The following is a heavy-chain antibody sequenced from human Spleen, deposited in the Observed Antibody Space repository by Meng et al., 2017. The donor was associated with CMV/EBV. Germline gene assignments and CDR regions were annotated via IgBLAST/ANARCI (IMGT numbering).Heavy chain of an antibody. D-gene: IGHD2-2*01. J-gene: IGHJ3*02. CDR1: GFTFSSYW. Sequence: GGSLRLSCAAPGFTFSSYWMSWVRQAPGKGLEWVANIKEDGSERYCMDSVKGRFTISRDNGKNSVYLQMNSLRVEDTAVYYCARGEYQLLGLGAFDIWGQGTMVTVSS. CDR3: ARGEYQLLGLGAFDI. CDR2: IKEDGSER. V-gene: IGHV3-7*01.